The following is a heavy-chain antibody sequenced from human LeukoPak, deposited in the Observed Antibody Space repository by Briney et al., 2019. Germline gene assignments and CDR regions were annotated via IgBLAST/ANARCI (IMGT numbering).Heavy chain of an antibody. Sequence: ASVKVSCKASGYTFTSYGISWVRQAPGQGLEWMGWISAYNGNTNYAQKLQGRVTMTIDTSTSTAYMELRSLRSDDTAVYYCARDSVHYYDSSGYYLDWGQGTLVTVSS. D-gene: IGHD3-22*01. J-gene: IGHJ4*02. CDR1: GYTFTSYG. V-gene: IGHV1-18*01. CDR3: ARDSVHYYDSSGYYLD. CDR2: ISAYNGNT.